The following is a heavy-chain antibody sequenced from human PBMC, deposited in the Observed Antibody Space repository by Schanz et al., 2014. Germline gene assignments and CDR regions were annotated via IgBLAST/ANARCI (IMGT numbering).Heavy chain of an antibody. D-gene: IGHD6-13*01. Sequence: QVQLVQSGAEVMKPGASVKLSCKASGYTFTSYYMHWVRQAPGQGLEWMGIINPSGGSTSYAQKFQGRVTMTRDTSTSTVYMELSSLRSEDTAVYYCARDGEAAAGCDYWGQGTLVTVSS. J-gene: IGHJ4*02. CDR3: ARDGEAAAGCDY. V-gene: IGHV1-46*03. CDR2: INPSGGST. CDR1: GYTFTSYY.